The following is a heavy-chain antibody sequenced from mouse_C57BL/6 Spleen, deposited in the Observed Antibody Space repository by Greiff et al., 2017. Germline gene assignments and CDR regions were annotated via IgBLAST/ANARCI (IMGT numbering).Heavy chain of an antibody. J-gene: IGHJ2*01. Sequence: VQLQQSGAELVRPGASVTLSCKASGYTFTDYEMHWVKQTPVHGLEWIGAIDPETGGTAYNQKFKGKAILTADKSSSTAYMELRSLTSEDSAVYYCTRYYYGSSYLYYCDYWGQGTTLTVSS. V-gene: IGHV1-15*01. CDR3: TRYYYGSSYLYYCDY. CDR1: GYTFTDYE. CDR2: IDPETGGT. D-gene: IGHD1-1*01.